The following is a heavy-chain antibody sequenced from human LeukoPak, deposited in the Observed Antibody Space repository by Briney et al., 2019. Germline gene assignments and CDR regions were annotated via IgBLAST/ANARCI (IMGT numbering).Heavy chain of an antibody. J-gene: IGHJ4*02. CDR3: AREGGRTVAGTFDK. D-gene: IGHD6-19*01. Sequence: PGGSLRLSCAASGFTFRTSGMHWVRQAPGKGLEWVAFIQYHGRDKYYADSVKGRFTISRDNSKNTLYMEVNSLRAEDTAVYYCAREGGRTVAGTFDKWGQGTLVTVSS. CDR2: IQYHGRDK. CDR1: GFTFRTSG. V-gene: IGHV3-30*02.